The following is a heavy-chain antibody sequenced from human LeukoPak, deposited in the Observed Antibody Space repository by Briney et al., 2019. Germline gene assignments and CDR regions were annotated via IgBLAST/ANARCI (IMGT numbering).Heavy chain of an antibody. CDR2: IYSGGST. V-gene: IGHV3-66*01. Sequence: PGGSLRLSCAASGFTVSSNYMSWVRQAPGKGLEWVSVIYSGGSTYYADSVKGRFTISRDNSKNTLYLQMNSLRAEDTAVYYYARAGSSSYYYYYGMDVWGQGTTVTVSS. D-gene: IGHD6-13*01. CDR1: GFTVSSNY. J-gene: IGHJ6*02. CDR3: ARAGSSSYYYYYGMDV.